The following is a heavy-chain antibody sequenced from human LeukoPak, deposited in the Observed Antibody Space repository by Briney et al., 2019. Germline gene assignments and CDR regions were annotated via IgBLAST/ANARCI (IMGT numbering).Heavy chain of an antibody. D-gene: IGHD3-10*01. Sequence: SETLSLTCAVYGGSFSGYYWSRIRQPPGKGLEWIGEINHSGSTNYNPSLKSRVTISVDTSKNQFSLKLSSVTAADTAVYYCAAYYYGSGFDPWGQGTLVTVSS. CDR2: INHSGST. V-gene: IGHV4-34*01. J-gene: IGHJ5*02. CDR3: AAYYYGSGFDP. CDR1: GGSFSGYY.